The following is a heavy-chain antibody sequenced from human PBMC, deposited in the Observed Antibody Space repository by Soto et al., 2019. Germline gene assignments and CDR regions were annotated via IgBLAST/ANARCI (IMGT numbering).Heavy chain of an antibody. J-gene: IGHJ4*01. V-gene: IGHV3-15*07. Sequence: EVHLVESGGGLVKPGGSLRLSCAASGFTFSNAWINWVRQTPGRGLEWVGRVKSKNDGGTTDFAAPVKGRFAISRDDSKNMVYLEMNSLKTEDTAMYYCTTVYYITTITVSFDYWGHGTLVTVSS. CDR2: VKSKNDGGTT. CDR3: TTVYYITTITVSFDY. CDR1: GFTFSNAW. D-gene: IGHD3-22*01.